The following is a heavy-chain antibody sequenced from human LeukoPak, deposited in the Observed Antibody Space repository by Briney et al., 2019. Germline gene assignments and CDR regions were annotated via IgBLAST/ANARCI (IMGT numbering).Heavy chain of an antibody. Sequence: SGGSLRLSCVASGFTFSSYEMNWVRQAPGKGLEWLSYITSSDSTTHYADSVKGRFTISRDDAQNSLYLHMNSLRAEDTAVYYCASPSQYDSSGYPFDYWGQGTLVTVSS. CDR1: GFTFSSYE. V-gene: IGHV3-48*03. CDR3: ASPSQYDSSGYPFDY. J-gene: IGHJ4*02. CDR2: ITSSDSTT. D-gene: IGHD3-22*01.